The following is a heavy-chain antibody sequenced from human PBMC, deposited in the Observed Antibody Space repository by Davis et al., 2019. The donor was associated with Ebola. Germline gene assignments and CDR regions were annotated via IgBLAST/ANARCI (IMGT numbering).Heavy chain of an antibody. V-gene: IGHV4-59*08. CDR1: GGSISSYY. J-gene: IGHJ3*02. CDR3: ATSEGPRYCTGGSCQLVGGFDI. CDR2: IFYSGST. Sequence: PSETLSLTCTVSGGSISSYYWSWIRQPPGKGLEWIGYIFYSGSTNYNPSLKSRVTISVDTSKNQFSLKLSPVTAADTAVYYCATSEGPRYCTGGSCQLVGGFDIWGQGTMVTVSS. D-gene: IGHD2-15*01.